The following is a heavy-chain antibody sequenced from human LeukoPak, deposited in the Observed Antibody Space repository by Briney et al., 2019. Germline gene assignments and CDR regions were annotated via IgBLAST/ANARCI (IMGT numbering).Heavy chain of an antibody. CDR1: GYTFTGYY. J-gene: IGHJ1*01. D-gene: IGHD6-19*01. V-gene: IGHV1-2*02. CDR2: IHPNSGGT. Sequence: ASVKVSCKASGYTFTGYYLHWVRQAPGQGLEWMGWIHPNSGGTSYAQRFQGRVTITRDTSISTAYMELSSLRSDDTALYFCARLASVPGWGQGTLVTVSS. CDR3: ARLASVPG.